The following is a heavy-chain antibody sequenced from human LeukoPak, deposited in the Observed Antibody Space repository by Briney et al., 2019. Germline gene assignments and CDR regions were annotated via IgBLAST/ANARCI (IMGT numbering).Heavy chain of an antibody. D-gene: IGHD3-9*01. J-gene: IGHJ6*02. CDR1: GFTVSSNY. Sequence: GGSLRLSCAASGFTVSSNYMSWVRQAPGKGLEWVANIKQDGSEKYYVDSVKGRFTISRDNAKNTLYLQMNTLRVEDTAVYYCARDLMDYDVSTGLHHYYMDVWGQGTTVTVS. CDR3: ARDLMDYDVSTGLHHYYMDV. CDR2: IKQDGSEK. V-gene: IGHV3-7*01.